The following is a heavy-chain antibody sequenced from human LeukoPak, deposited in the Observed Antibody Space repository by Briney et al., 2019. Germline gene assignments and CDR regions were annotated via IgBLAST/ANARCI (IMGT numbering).Heavy chain of an antibody. CDR2: ISASAGTT. CDR1: GFTFSTYA. J-gene: IGHJ4*02. D-gene: IGHD6-19*01. Sequence: GGSLRLSCAASGFTFSTYAMSWVRQAPGMGPEWVSSISASAGTTYYADSVKGRFTISRDNSRNTLSLQMNSLRAEDTAVYYCAKDDHGGSGWRDYYDFWGQGTLVAVSS. CDR3: AKDDHGGSGWRDYYDF. V-gene: IGHV3-23*01.